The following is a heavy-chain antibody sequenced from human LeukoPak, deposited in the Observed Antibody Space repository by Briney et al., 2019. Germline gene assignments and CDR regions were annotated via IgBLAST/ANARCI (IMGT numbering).Heavy chain of an antibody. CDR3: AKDSGYSRTDPVDYFDY. Sequence: GGSLRLSCAASGFTFSSYGMHWVRQAPGKGLEWVAVISYDGSNKYYADSVKGRFTISRDNSKNTLYLQMNSLRAEDTALYYCAKDSGYSRTDPVDYFDYWGQGTLVTVSS. CDR2: ISYDGSNK. CDR1: GFTFSSYG. D-gene: IGHD6-13*01. V-gene: IGHV3-30*18. J-gene: IGHJ4*02.